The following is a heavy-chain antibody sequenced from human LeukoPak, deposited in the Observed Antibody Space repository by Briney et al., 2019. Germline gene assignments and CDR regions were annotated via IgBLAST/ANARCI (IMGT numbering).Heavy chain of an antibody. D-gene: IGHD6-13*01. CDR3: ATAAAGDPDAFDI. CDR2: IIPIFGTA. CDR1: GGTFSSYA. V-gene: IGHV1-69*13. Sequence: SVKVSCKAPGGTFSSYAISWVRQAPGQGLEWMGGIIPIFGTANYAQKFQGRVTITADESTSTAYMELSSLRSEDTAVYYCATAAAGDPDAFDIWGQGTMVTVSS. J-gene: IGHJ3*02.